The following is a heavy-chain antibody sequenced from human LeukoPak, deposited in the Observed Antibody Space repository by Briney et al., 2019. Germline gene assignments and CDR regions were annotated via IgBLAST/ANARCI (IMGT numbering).Heavy chain of an antibody. V-gene: IGHV4-39*02. J-gene: IGHJ4*02. Sequence: TPSETLSLTCTVAGDSISTSRYYWGWLRQPPGKGLQWIGSIFSTGSTYYNPSLKSRVTISIDTSKNHFSLKLSSVTAADKAVYYCARDVYQWNDYWGQGTLVTVSS. D-gene: IGHD1-1*01. CDR3: ARDVYQWNDY. CDR1: GDSISTSRYY. CDR2: IFSTGST.